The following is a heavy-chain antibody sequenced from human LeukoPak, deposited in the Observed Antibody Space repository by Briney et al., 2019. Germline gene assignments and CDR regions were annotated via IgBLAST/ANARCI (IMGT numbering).Heavy chain of an antibody. CDR3: AVSQRFAEPPGD. CDR2: LYYSGST. V-gene: IGHV4-39*01. Sequence: SATLSLTCSVSGDSISSSTYCWGWIRQPPGKGLEWIGSLYYSGSTYYNPSLKSRVTFSVDTSKNQFSLNLSSVTAADTAVYYCAVSQRFAEPPGDWGQGTLVTVSS. CDR1: GDSISSSTYC. J-gene: IGHJ4*02. D-gene: IGHD1-14*01.